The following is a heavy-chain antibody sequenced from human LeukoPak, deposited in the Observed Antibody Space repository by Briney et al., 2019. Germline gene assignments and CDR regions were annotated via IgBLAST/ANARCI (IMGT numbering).Heavy chain of an antibody. CDR1: GFTFSNYG. D-gene: IGHD2-2*01. CDR2: ISYDGSDK. V-gene: IGHV3-30*18. Sequence: GGSLRLSCAASGFTFSNYGMHWVRQAPGKGLEWVAVISYDGSDKYYAGSVKGRFTISKDSSKNTLYLQMNSLRAVDTAVYYCAKGGYCSTTSCTPWGMDVWGQGTTVTVSS. J-gene: IGHJ6*02. CDR3: AKGGYCSTTSCTPWGMDV.